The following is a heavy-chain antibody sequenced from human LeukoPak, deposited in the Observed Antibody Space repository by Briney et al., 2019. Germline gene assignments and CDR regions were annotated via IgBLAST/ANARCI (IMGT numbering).Heavy chain of an antibody. J-gene: IGHJ4*02. V-gene: IGHV3-9*01. CDR3: AKDIEQQLAYFDY. D-gene: IGHD6-13*01. Sequence: PGRSLRLSCAASGFTFDDYAMHWVRQAPGKGLEWVSGISWNSGSIGYADSVKGRFTISRDNAENSLYLQMNSLRAEDTALYYCAKDIEQQLAYFDYWGQGTLDTVSS. CDR1: GFTFDDYA. CDR2: ISWNSGSI.